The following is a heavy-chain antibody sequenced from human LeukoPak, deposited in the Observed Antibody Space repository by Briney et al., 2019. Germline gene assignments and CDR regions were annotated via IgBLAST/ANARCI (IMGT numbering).Heavy chain of an antibody. J-gene: IGHJ4*02. V-gene: IGHV3-23*01. CDR3: AKDKGSIVGATLFDY. Sequence: GGSLRLSCAASGFTFSSYAMSWVRQAPGKGLEWVSAISGSGGSTYYADSVKGRFTISRDNAKNSLYLQMNSLRAEDTALYYCAKDKGSIVGATLFDYWGQGTLVTVSS. CDR2: ISGSGGST. D-gene: IGHD1-26*01. CDR1: GFTFSSYA.